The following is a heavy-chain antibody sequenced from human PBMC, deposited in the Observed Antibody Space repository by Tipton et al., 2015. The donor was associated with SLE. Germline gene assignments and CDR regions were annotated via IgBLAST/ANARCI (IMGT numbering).Heavy chain of an antibody. D-gene: IGHD1-26*01. V-gene: IGHV4-39*01. CDR3: AKRGVVGATRWFDP. CDR2: INYSGST. CDR1: GGSISSSSYY. J-gene: IGHJ5*02. Sequence: TLSLTCTVSGGSISSSSYYWGWLRQPPGKGLEWLGSINYSGSTYYTPSLKSRVTMSIDTSKNEISLKLSFVTAADTALYYCAKRGVVGATRWFDPWGQGTLVTVSS.